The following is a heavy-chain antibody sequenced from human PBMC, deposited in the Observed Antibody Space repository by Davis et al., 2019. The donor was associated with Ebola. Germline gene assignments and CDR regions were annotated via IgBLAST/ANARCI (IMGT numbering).Heavy chain of an antibody. CDR3: AREKDIVVVPAADYYYGMDV. D-gene: IGHD2-2*01. J-gene: IGHJ6*02. CDR2: ISSSSSYI. Sequence: LSLTCAASGFTFSSYSMNWVRQAPGKGLEWVSSISSSSSYIYYADSVKGRFTISRDNAKNSLYLQMNSLRAEDTAVYYCAREKDIVVVPAADYYYGMDVWGQGTTVTVSS. CDR1: GFTFSSYS. V-gene: IGHV3-21*01.